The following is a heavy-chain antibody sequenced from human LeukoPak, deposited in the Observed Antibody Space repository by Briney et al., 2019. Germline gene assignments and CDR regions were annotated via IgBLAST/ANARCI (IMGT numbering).Heavy chain of an antibody. V-gene: IGHV5-51*01. J-gene: IGHJ5*02. CDR2: IYPGDSDT. CDR3: ARYYGSGSVWFDP. Sequence: GESLQISCQGSGSIFTSYWIGWVRQLPGKGLEWMGIIYPGDSDTRYSPSFQGQVTISADKSISTAYLQWSSLKASDTAMYYCARYYGSGSVWFDPWGQGTLVTVSS. CDR1: GSIFTSYW. D-gene: IGHD3-10*01.